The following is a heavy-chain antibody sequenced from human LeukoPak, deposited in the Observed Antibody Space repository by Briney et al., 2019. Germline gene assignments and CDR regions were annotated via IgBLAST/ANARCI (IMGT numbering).Heavy chain of an antibody. CDR1: GFTFDDYA. Sequence: PGGSLRLSCAASGFTFDDYAMHWVRQAPGKGLEWVSGISWNSGSIGYAGSVKGRFTISRDNAKNSLYLQMNSLGAEDMALYYCAKDMGSGWTEYGYWGQGTLVTVSS. D-gene: IGHD6-19*01. J-gene: IGHJ4*02. CDR3: AKDMGSGWTEYGY. V-gene: IGHV3-9*03. CDR2: ISWNSGSI.